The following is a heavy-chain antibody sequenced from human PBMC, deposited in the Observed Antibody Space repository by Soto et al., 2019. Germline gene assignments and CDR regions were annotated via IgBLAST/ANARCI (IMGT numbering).Heavy chain of an antibody. CDR2: IIPIFGTA. CDR1: GGTLSSYG. D-gene: IGHD6-25*01. V-gene: IGHV1-69*06. CDR3: ARQRWFDP. Sequence: SVKVSCKASGGTLSSYGTSWVRQAPGQGLEWMGGIIPIFGTANYAQKFQGRVTITADKSTSTAYMELSSLRSEDTAVYYCARQRWFDPWGQGTLVTVSS. J-gene: IGHJ5*02.